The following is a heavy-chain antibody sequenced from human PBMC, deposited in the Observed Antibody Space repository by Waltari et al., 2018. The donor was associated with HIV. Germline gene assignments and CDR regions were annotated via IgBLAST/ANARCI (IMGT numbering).Heavy chain of an antibody. V-gene: IGHV1-69*08. D-gene: IGHD3-10*01. Sequence: QVQLVQSGAEVKKPGSSVKVSCKASGGTFSSYTISWVRQAPGQGLEWMGRIIPILGIANYAQKFQGRVTITADKSTSTAYMELSSLRSEDTAVYYCAREGADYYGSGSYSSWDYWGQGTLVTVSS. CDR2: IIPILGIA. J-gene: IGHJ4*02. CDR3: AREGADYYGSGSYSSWDY. CDR1: GGTFSSYT.